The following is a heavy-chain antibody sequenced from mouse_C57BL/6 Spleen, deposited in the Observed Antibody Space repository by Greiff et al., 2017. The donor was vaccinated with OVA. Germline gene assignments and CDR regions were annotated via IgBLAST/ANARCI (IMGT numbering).Heavy chain of an antibody. D-gene: IGHD1-1*01. CDR2: IDPETGGT. CDR1: GYTFTDYE. J-gene: IGHJ3*01. CDR3: TRLVSTTVGAGFAY. Sequence: QVQLQQSGAELVRPGASVTLSCKASGYTFTDYEMHWVKQTPVHGLEWIGAIDPETGGTAYNQKFKGKAILTADKSSSTAYMELRSLTSEDSAVYYCTRLVSTTVGAGFAYWGQGTLVTVSA. V-gene: IGHV1-15*01.